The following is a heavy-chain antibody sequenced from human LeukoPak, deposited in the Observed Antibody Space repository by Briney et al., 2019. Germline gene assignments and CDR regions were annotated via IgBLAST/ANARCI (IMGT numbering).Heavy chain of an antibody. CDR2: IYYSGST. V-gene: IGHV4-59*01. CDR3: ARDRNYYGSGSDYMDV. CDR1: GGSISSYY. D-gene: IGHD3-10*01. Sequence: SETLSLTCTVSGGSISSYYWSWIRQPTGKGLEWIGYIYYSGSTNYNPSLKSRVTISVDTSKNQFSLKLSSVTAADTAVYYCARDRNYYGSGSDYMDVWGKGTTVTVSS. J-gene: IGHJ6*03.